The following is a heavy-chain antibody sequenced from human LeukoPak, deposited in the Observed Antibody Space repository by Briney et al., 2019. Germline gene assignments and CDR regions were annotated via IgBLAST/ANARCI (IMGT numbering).Heavy chain of an antibody. Sequence: PSQTLSLTCTVSGGSISDNSYYWGWIRQPPGKGLEWIGSMSYSENTYYNPSLTSRVTISVDTSKNQFSLSLSSVTAADTAVYYCARSVSAYYDFWRPWGQGTLVTVSS. J-gene: IGHJ5*02. CDR2: MSYSENT. V-gene: IGHV4-39*01. D-gene: IGHD3-3*01. CDR1: GGSISDNSYY. CDR3: ARSVSAYYDFWRP.